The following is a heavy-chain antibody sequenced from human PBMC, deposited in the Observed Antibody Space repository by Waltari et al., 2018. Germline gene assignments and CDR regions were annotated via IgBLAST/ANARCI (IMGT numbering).Heavy chain of an antibody. Sequence: QVQLVQSGAEVKKPGASVKVSCKASGYTFTGYCIHWVRQAPGQGLEWMGWINPNTGGTNLAQRFQDRVAMTSDTSITTAYMELRSLKSDDTATYYCARGGESGYDQVIDIWGQGILVTVSS. D-gene: IGHD5-12*01. J-gene: IGHJ4*02. CDR1: GYTFTGYC. CDR3: ARGGESGYDQVIDI. V-gene: IGHV1-2*02. CDR2: INPNTGGT.